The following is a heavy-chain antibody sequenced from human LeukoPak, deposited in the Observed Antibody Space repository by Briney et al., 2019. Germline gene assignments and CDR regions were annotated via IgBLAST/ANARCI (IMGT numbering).Heavy chain of an antibody. Sequence: SVKVSCKASGGTFSSYAISWVRQAPGQGLEWMGGIIPIFGTANYAQKFQGRVTITTDESTSTAYMELSSLRSEDTAVYYCARDGASSTIFGVVIPYFDYWGQGTLVTVSS. CDR2: IIPIFGTA. V-gene: IGHV1-69*05. CDR1: GGTFSSYA. J-gene: IGHJ4*02. D-gene: IGHD3-3*01. CDR3: ARDGASSTIFGVVIPYFDY.